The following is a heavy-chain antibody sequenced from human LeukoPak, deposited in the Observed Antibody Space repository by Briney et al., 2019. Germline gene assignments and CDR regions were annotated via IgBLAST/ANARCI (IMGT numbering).Heavy chain of an antibody. Sequence: SVKVSCKASGYTFTSYAMNWVRQAPGQGLEWMGGIIPIFGTANYAQKFQGRVTITTDESTSTAYMELSSLRSEDTAVYYCARVYYYDSSGYYRRFDPWGQGTLVTVSS. CDR2: IIPIFGTA. J-gene: IGHJ5*02. D-gene: IGHD3-22*01. CDR1: GYTFTSYA. V-gene: IGHV1-69*05. CDR3: ARVYYYDSSGYYRRFDP.